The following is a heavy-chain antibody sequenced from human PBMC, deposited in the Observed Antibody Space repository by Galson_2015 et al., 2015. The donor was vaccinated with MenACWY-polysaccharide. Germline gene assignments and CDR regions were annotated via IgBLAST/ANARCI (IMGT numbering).Heavy chain of an antibody. D-gene: IGHD6-6*01. CDR3: ARDRSSSILDYYYYMDV. J-gene: IGHJ6*03. CDR2: INAGNGNT. V-gene: IGHV1-3*01. Sequence: SVKVSCKASGYTFTSYAMHWVRQAPGQRLEWMGWINAGNGNTKYSQKFQGRVTITRDTSAGTAYMELSSLRSEDTAVYYCARDRSSSILDYYYYMDVWGKGTTVTVSS. CDR1: GYTFTSYA.